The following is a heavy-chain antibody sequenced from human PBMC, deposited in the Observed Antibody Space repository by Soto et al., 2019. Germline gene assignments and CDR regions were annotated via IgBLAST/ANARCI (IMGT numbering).Heavy chain of an antibody. CDR3: ARGGGSCSRTSCSYPYYYGMDV. J-gene: IGHJ6*02. V-gene: IGHV4-30-2*01. D-gene: IGHD2-2*01. Sequence: TLSLTCAVSAGSISSGGYSWTWIRQPPGKGLEWIGYISHSGSTYYNPSLKGRVTISVDRSKNQFSLKLSSVTAADTAVYYCARGGGSCSRTSCSYPYYYGMDVWGQGTTVTVSS. CDR2: ISHSGST. CDR1: AGSISSGGYS.